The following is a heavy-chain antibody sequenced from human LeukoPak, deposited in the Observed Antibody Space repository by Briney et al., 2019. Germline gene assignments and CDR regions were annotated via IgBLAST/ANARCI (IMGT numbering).Heavy chain of an antibody. CDR3: ARDYYGDYYFDF. Sequence: GGSLRLSCAASGFTFSSYSMNWVRQAPGKGLEGVSSISSDSTYINYADSVKGRFTISRDNAKNSLYLQMNCLRDEDTAVYYCARDYYGDYYFDFWGQGTLVTVSS. J-gene: IGHJ4*02. D-gene: IGHD4-17*01. CDR2: ISSDSTYI. V-gene: IGHV3-21*01. CDR1: GFTFSSYS.